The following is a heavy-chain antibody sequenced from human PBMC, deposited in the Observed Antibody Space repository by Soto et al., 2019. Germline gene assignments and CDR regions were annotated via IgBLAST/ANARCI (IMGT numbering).Heavy chain of an antibody. CDR3: ARGYCSSTSCFNYYYYMDV. V-gene: IGHV1-18*01. CDR1: GYTFTSYG. CDR2: ISAYNGNT. Sequence: GASVKVSCKASGYTFTSYGISWVRQAPGQGLEWMGWISAYNGNTNYAQKLQGRVTMTTDTSTSTAYMELRSLRSDDTAVYYCARGYCSSTSCFNYYYYMDVWGKGTKVTVSS. J-gene: IGHJ6*03. D-gene: IGHD2-2*01.